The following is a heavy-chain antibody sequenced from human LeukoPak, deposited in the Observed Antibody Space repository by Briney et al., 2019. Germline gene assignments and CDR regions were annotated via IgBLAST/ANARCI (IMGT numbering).Heavy chain of an antibody. CDR3: AKGGWFGELFPLDY. Sequence: AGRSLRLSCAASGFTFSSYGMHWVRQAPGKGLDWVAVIWYDGSNKYYADSVKGRFTISRDNSKNTLYLQMNSLRAEDTAVYYCAKGGWFGELFPLDYWGQGTLVTVSS. CDR1: GFTFSSYG. CDR2: IWYDGSNK. V-gene: IGHV3-33*06. J-gene: IGHJ4*02. D-gene: IGHD3-10*01.